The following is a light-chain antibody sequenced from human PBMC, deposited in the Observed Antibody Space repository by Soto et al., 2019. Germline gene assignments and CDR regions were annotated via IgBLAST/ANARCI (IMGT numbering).Light chain of an antibody. Sequence: EIVLSQSPGTVSLSPGERVTLSCRASQSISGSYLAWYQQKRGQAPRLLIYIASTRAAGIPARFSGSGSGTEFTLTISSLQSEDSAIYYCQQYNNWPSWTFGQGTKVDI. CDR1: QSISGSY. CDR3: QQYNNWPSWT. J-gene: IGKJ1*01. CDR2: IAS. V-gene: IGKV3-15*01.